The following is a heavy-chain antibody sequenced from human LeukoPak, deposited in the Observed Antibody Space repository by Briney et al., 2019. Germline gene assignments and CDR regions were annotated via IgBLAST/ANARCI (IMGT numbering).Heavy chain of an antibody. CDR2: IKQDGSEK. V-gene: IGHV3-7*01. Sequence: GGSLRLSCAASGFTFSSYWMSWVRQAPGKGLEWVANIKQDGSEKYYVDSVKGRFTISRDNAKNSLYLQMNSLRAEDTAVYYCAAPYYDFWSGYHYGGLFDYWGQGTLVTVSS. CDR1: GFTFSSYW. CDR3: AAPYYDFWSGYHYGGLFDY. D-gene: IGHD3-3*01. J-gene: IGHJ4*02.